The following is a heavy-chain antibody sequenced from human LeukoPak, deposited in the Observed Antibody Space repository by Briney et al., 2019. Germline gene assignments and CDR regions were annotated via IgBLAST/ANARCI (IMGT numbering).Heavy chain of an antibody. D-gene: IGHD3-22*01. CDR3: ARADDSSGYYYERGRATDAFDI. Sequence: PSQTLSLTCTVSGGSISSGSYYWSWIRQPAGKGLEWIGRIYTSGSTNYNPSLKSRVTISVDTSKNQFSLKLSSVTAADTAVYYCARADDSSGYYYERGRATDAFDIWGQGTMVTVSS. CDR1: GGSISSGSYY. J-gene: IGHJ3*02. CDR2: IYTSGST. V-gene: IGHV4-61*02.